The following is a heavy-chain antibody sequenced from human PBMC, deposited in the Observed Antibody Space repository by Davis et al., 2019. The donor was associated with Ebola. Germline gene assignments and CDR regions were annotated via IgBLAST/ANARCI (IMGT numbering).Heavy chain of an antibody. CDR2: IYYSGST. Sequence: SETLSLTCTVSGGSISSYYWSWIRQPPGKGLEWIGYIYYSGSTNYNPSLKSRVTISVDTSKNQFSLKLSSVTAADTAVYYCARGWYFDLWGRGTLVSVSS. V-gene: IGHV4-59*01. CDR3: ARGWYFDL. J-gene: IGHJ2*01. CDR1: GGSISSYY.